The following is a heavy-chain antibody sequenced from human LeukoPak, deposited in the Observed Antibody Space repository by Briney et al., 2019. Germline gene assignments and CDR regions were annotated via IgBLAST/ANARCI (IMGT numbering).Heavy chain of an antibody. D-gene: IGHD6-13*01. CDR3: ARQASSSWYFEGLGPLSY. V-gene: IGHV4-39*01. Sequence: SETLSLTCTVSGGSISSSSYYWGWIRQPPGRGLEWIGSIYYSGSTYYNPSLKSRVTISVDTSKNQFSLKLSSVTAADTAVYYCARQASSSWYFEGLGPLSYWGQGTLVTVSS. CDR2: IYYSGST. J-gene: IGHJ4*02. CDR1: GGSISSSSYY.